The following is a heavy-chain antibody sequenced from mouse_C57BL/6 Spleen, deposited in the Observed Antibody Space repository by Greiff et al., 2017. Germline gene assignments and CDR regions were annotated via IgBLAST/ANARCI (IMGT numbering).Heavy chain of an antibody. Sequence: EVKLMESGGGLVKPGGSLKLSCAASGFTFSDYGMHWVRQAPEKGLEWVAYISSGSSTIYYADTVKGRFTISRDNAKNTLFLQMTSLRSEDTAMYYCARWYDFYAMDCWGQGTSVTVSS. CDR2: ISSGSSTI. J-gene: IGHJ4*01. V-gene: IGHV5-17*01. D-gene: IGHD1-1*02. CDR1: GFTFSDYG. CDR3: ARWYDFYAMDC.